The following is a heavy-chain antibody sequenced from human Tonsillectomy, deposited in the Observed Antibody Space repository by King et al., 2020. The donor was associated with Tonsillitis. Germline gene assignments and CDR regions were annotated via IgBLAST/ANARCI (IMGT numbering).Heavy chain of an antibody. Sequence: QLVQSGAEVKKPGASVKVSCKASGYTFTGYYMHWVRQAPGQGLEWMGWINPNSGGTNYAQKFQGRVTMTRDTSISTAYMELSRLRSDDTAVYYCAMSIAARWDYYGMDVWGQGATVTVSS. V-gene: IGHV1-2*02. CDR3: AMSIAARWDYYGMDV. J-gene: IGHJ6*02. CDR1: GYTFTGYY. CDR2: INPNSGGT. D-gene: IGHD6-6*01.